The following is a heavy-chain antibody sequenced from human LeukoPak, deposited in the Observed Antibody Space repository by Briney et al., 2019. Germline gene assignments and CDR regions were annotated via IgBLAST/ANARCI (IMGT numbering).Heavy chain of an antibody. CDR1: GFSLSSTVVG. Sequence: SGPTLVNPTQTLTLTCTFSGFSLSSTVVGVGWIRQPPGKALEWLALIYWNDDKRYSPSLKNRLTITKDASENHMVLTMTNMDPVDTATYYCAHKTNNGGPFDYWGQGILVTVSS. V-gene: IGHV2-5*01. CDR3: AHKTNNGGPFDY. D-gene: IGHD1/OR15-1a*01. J-gene: IGHJ4*02. CDR2: IYWNDDK.